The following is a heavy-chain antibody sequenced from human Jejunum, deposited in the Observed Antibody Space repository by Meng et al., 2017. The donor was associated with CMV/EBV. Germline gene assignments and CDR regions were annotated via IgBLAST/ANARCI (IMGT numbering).Heavy chain of an antibody. J-gene: IGHJ4*02. CDR3: ATCSGGSCYYAY. CDR2: VFPFLGIA. CDR1: GGTFSNCI. D-gene: IGHD2-15*01. V-gene: IGHV1-69*02. Sequence: SCKASGGTFSNCIVSWVRQAPGQGLEWMGRVFPFLGIANYAQKFQGRVTITADKSTNTAYMELSSLRSEDTAVYYCATCSGGSCYYAYWGQGTLVTVSS.